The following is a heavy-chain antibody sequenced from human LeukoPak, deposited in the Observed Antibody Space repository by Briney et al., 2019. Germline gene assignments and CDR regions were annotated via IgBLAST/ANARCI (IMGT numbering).Heavy chain of an antibody. V-gene: IGHV3-30*14. CDR3: ARDGKLQKSYGDLDY. CDR2: ISYDGSNK. D-gene: IGHD4-17*01. J-gene: IGHJ4*02. Sequence: GVSLRLSCAASVFIFSNYAMHGVRQAPGKGLEGVALISYDGSNKYYADSVKGRFTISRDNSKNTLYVQMGSLRAEDSAVYYCARDGKLQKSYGDLDYWGQGTLVTVSS. CDR1: VFIFSNYA.